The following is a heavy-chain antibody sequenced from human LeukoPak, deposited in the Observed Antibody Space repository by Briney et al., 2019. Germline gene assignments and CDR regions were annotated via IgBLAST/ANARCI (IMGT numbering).Heavy chain of an antibody. Sequence: PGGSLRLSCAASGFTFSNSWMTWVRQAPGKGLEWVGRIKSKTDGGTTDYAAPVKGRFTISRDDSKNTLYLQMNSLETEDTAVYYCTTRRVVVAATVMYGMDVWGKGTTVTVSS. D-gene: IGHD2-15*01. CDR1: GFTFSNSW. V-gene: IGHV3-15*01. CDR2: IKSKTDGGTT. J-gene: IGHJ6*04. CDR3: TTRRVVVAATVMYGMDV.